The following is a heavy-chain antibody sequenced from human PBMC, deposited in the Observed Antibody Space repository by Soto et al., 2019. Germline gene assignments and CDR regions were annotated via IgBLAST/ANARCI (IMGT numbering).Heavy chain of an antibody. J-gene: IGHJ4*02. CDR3: AIGIVVVGPSDY. V-gene: IGHV1-46*03. CDR1: GYTFTSYY. Sequence: ASVKVSFKASGYTFTSYYMHWVRQAPGQGLEWMGIINPSGGSTSYAQKFQGRVTMTRDTSTSTVYMELSSLRSEDTAVYYCAIGIVVVGPSDYWAQRTLVTVSS. D-gene: IGHD2-15*01. CDR2: INPSGGST.